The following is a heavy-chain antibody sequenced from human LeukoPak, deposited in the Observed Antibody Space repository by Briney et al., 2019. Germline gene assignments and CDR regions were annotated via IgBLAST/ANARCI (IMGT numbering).Heavy chain of an antibody. V-gene: IGHV4-59*01. CDR1: GASISGYY. J-gene: IGHJ4*02. Sequence: KSSETLSLTCTVSGASISGYYWSWIRQPPGKGLEWIGYIHYSGSPNYNPSLKSRVTISVDTSKNRFSLILSSVTAAATAVYYCARDSGFGEPFDYWGQGTLVTVSS. CDR3: ARDSGFGEPFDY. D-gene: IGHD1-1*01. CDR2: IHYSGSP.